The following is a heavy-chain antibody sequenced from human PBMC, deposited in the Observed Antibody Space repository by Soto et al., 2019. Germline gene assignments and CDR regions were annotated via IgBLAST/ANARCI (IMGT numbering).Heavy chain of an antibody. Sequence: QVQLVQSGAEVKKPGSSVKVSCKASGGTFSSYAISWVRQAPGQGLEWMGGIIPILGTANYAQKFQGRVTITADESTSTAYMELSSLRSEDTAVYYCARGPEDYCSGGSCRQFDYWGQGTLVTVSS. V-gene: IGHV1-69*11. D-gene: IGHD2-15*01. CDR3: ARGPEDYCSGGSCRQFDY. CDR1: GGTFSSYA. CDR2: IIPILGTA. J-gene: IGHJ4*02.